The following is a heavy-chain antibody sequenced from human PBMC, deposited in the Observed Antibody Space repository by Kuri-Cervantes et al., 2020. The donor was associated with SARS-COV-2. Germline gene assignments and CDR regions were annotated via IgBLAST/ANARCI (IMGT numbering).Heavy chain of an antibody. CDR3: AKAGDIGVVPAAYFDY. V-gene: IGHV3-23*01. CDR1: GFTVSSNY. Sequence: GESLKISCAAPGFTVSSNYMSWVRQAPGKGLEWVSVISGSGGSTYYADSVKGRFTIPRDNSKNTLYLQMNSLRAEDTAVYYCAKAGDIGVVPAAYFDYWGQGTLVTVSS. D-gene: IGHD2-2*01. J-gene: IGHJ4*02. CDR2: ISGSGGST.